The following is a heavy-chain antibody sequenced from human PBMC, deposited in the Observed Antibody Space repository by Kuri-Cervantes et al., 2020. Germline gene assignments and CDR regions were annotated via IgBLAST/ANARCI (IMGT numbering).Heavy chain of an antibody. V-gene: IGHV3-30*03. J-gene: IGHJ4*02. CDR2: ISYDGSNK. CDR1: GFTFSSYG. CDR3: ARSRDTTGTTRIAADC. Sequence: GGSLRLSCAASGFTFSSYGMHWVRQAPGKGLEWVAVISYDGSNKYYADSVKGRFTISRDNSKNTLYLQMTSLRAEDTAVYYCARSRDTTGTTRIAADCWDQGTLVTVSS. D-gene: IGHD1-1*01.